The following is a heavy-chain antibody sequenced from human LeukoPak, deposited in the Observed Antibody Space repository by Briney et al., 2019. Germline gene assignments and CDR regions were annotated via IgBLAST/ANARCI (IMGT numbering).Heavy chain of an antibody. J-gene: IGHJ4*02. Sequence: ASVKVSCKASGYTFTSYDINWVRQATGQGLEWMGWMNPNSGNTGYAQKFQGRVAITRNTSISTAYMELSSLRSEDTAVYYCARSGWELPYDYWGQGTLVTVSS. CDR3: ARSGWELPYDY. D-gene: IGHD1-26*01. V-gene: IGHV1-8*03. CDR2: MNPNSGNT. CDR1: GYTFTSYD.